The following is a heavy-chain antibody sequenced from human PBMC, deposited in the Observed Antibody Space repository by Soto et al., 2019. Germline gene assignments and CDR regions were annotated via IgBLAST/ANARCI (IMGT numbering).Heavy chain of an antibody. Sequence: AGGSLRLSCAASGFTFNNYGMHWARQAPGKGLEWVAVIWNDGNGYYYANSVKGRFTISRDNSKNTLYLQMSSLRAEDTAVYYCARAHCSGGSCSINAFDIWGQGTMVTVSS. D-gene: IGHD2-15*01. J-gene: IGHJ3*02. CDR3: ARAHCSGGSCSINAFDI. CDR1: GFTFNNYG. CDR2: IWNDGNGY. V-gene: IGHV3-33*01.